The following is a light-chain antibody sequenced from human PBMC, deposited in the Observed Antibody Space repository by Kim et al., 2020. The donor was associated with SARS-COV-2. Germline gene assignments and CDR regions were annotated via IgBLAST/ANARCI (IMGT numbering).Light chain of an antibody. CDR1: SLRKYF. CDR2: AKN. J-gene: IGLJ3*02. V-gene: IGLV3-19*01. CDR3: NSRDSSGNHWV. Sequence: AFGQTVRITCQGDSLRKYFASWYQQKPGQAPVLVIYAKNNRPSGIPDRFSGSNSGNTASLTITGAQAEDEADYYCNSRDSSGNHWVFGGGTQLTVL.